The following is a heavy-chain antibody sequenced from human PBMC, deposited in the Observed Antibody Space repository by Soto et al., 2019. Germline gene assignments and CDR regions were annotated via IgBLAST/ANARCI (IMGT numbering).Heavy chain of an antibody. CDR2: IYYSGST. CDR1: GGSISSSSYH. D-gene: IGHD2-21*02. Sequence: SETLSLTCTVSGGSISSSSYHWGWIRQPPGKGLEWIGSIYYSGSTYYNPSLKSRVTISVDTSKNQFSLKLSSVTAADTAVYYCARLEDCGGDCYYYFDYWGQGTLVTVSS. V-gene: IGHV4-39*01. J-gene: IGHJ4*02. CDR3: ARLEDCGGDCYYYFDY.